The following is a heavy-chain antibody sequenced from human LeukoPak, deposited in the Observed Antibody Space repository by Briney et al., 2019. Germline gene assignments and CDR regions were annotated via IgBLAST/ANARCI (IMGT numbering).Heavy chain of an antibody. CDR3: ATDFYDST. D-gene: IGHD3-22*01. CDR1: GFTFSNAW. J-gene: IGHJ5*02. CDR2: IRSNSDGGTI. V-gene: IGHV3-15*07. Sequence: GGSLRLSCATSGFTFSNAWMNWVRQAPGKGLEWVGRIRSNSDGGTIDYAAPVKGRFTLSRDDSKTTLYLQMNGLQTEDTAVYYCATDFYDSTWGQGTLVTVSS.